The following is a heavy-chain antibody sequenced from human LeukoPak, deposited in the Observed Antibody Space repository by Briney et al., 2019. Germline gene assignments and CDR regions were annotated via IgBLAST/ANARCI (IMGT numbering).Heavy chain of an antibody. V-gene: IGHV1-3*01. D-gene: IGHD5-12*01. J-gene: IGHJ4*02. CDR3: ARVSGGYSGYEG. Sequence: ASVKVSCKASGYTFTNYAMHWVCQAPGQRLEWMGWINAGNGNTKYSQKFQGRVTITRDTSASTAYMELSSLRSEDTAVYYCARVSGGYSGYEGWGQGTLVTVSS. CDR1: GYTFTNYA. CDR2: INAGNGNT.